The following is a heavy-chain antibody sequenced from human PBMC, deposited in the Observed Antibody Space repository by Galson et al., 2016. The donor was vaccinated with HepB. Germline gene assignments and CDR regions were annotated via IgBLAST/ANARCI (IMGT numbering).Heavy chain of an antibody. J-gene: IGHJ2*01. Sequence: SLRLSCAAFGFTFRSYDMSWVRQSTGKGLEWVAAIGTLHDSFFPDSVQGRFSISRENVKNSLYLQLNRLRAGDTAVYYCARIARGSSYTLGYFDLWGRGTLVAVSS. CDR3: ARIARGSSYTLGYFDL. CDR2: IGTLHDS. V-gene: IGHV3-13*04. CDR1: GFTFRSYD. D-gene: IGHD6-13*01.